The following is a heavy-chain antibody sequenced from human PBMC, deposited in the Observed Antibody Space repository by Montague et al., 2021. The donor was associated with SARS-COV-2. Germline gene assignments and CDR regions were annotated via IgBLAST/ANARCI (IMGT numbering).Heavy chain of an antibody. D-gene: IGHD3-10*01. CDR2: FYHSGGT. CDR1: GGSISSYF. J-gene: IGHJ4*02. Sequence: SDTLSLTCTVSGGSISSYFWSWIRQSPGKGLEWIGYFYHSGGTKYNPSLKSRVTISGDTSKNQFSLKLSSVTTADTAVYYCARSGAVPMDWGQGTLVTVSS. V-gene: IGHV4-59*13. CDR3: ARSGAVPMD.